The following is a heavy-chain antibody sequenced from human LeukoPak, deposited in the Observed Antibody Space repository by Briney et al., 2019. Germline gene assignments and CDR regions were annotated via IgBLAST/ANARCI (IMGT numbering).Heavy chain of an antibody. CDR1: GGTFSSYA. J-gene: IGHJ6*02. V-gene: IGHV1-18*01. Sequence: ASVKVSCKASGGTFSSYAISWVRQAPGQGLEWMGWISAYNGNTNYAQKLQGRVTMTTDTSTSTAYMELRSLRSDDTAVYYCARDLYDFWSGYLVASYGMDVWGQGTTVTVSS. CDR2: ISAYNGNT. D-gene: IGHD3-3*01. CDR3: ARDLYDFWSGYLVASYGMDV.